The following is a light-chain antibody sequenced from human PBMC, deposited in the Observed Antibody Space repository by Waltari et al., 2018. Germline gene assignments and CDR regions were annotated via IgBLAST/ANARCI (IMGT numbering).Light chain of an antibody. J-gene: IGKJ2*03. CDR1: ENLNNY. Sequence: DIQMTQSPSSLSASVGDRVTITCRASENLNNYLNWYQQKPGKAPKLLIYKASTLQSGVPSRFSGSGSGTDYTFTISSLQSEDVATYYCQHNYGTPLYSFGQGTKVEIK. CDR3: QHNYGTPLYS. V-gene: IGKV1-39*01. CDR2: KAS.